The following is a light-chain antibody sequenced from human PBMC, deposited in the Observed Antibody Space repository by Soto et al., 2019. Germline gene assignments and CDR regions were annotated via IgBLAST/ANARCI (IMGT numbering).Light chain of an antibody. CDR3: QQYKSYLYS. Sequence: DIQMTQSPSTLSASVGDRVTITCRASQSIGYWLAWYQQKPGKGPKLLVYKASTLESGVPSRYSGSGSGTEFTPTISSLQTDYVAAYYCQQYKSYLYSFGPGTKLEIK. V-gene: IGKV1-5*03. CDR1: QSIGYW. CDR2: KAS. J-gene: IGKJ2*03.